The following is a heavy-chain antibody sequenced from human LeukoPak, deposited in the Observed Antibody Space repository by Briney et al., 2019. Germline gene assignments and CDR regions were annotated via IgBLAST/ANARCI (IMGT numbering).Heavy chain of an antibody. CDR1: GGSFSGYY. D-gene: IGHD3-22*01. J-gene: IGHJ4*02. V-gene: IGHV4-34*01. Sequence: PSETLSLTCAVYGGSFSGYYWSWIRQPPGKGLEWIGEINHSGSTNYNPSLKSRVTISVDTSKNQFSLKLSSVTAADTAVYYCARSVYYYDSSGYYPYYFDYWGQGTLVTVSS. CDR2: INHSGST. CDR3: ARSVYYYDSSGYYPYYFDY.